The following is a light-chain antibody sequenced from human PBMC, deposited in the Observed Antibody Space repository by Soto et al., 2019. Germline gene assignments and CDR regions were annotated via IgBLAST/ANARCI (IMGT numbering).Light chain of an antibody. Sequence: EIVMTQSPATLSLSPGEIATLSCRASQYVSSSFLAWIQQKPGLAPRLLIYGASRRATGVPARFSGSGSGTEFTLTISSLQSEDFAVYYCQHYNNGPRFGQGTKVDIK. CDR3: QHYNNGPR. V-gene: IGKV3-15*01. J-gene: IGKJ1*01. CDR2: GAS. CDR1: QYVSSS.